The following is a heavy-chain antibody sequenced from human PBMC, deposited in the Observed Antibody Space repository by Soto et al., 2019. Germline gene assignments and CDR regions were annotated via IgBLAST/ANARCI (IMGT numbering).Heavy chain of an antibody. V-gene: IGHV3-30-3*01. CDR1: GFTFSSYA. J-gene: IGHJ5*02. CDR2: ISYDGSNK. Sequence: PGGSLRLSCAASGFTFSSYAMHWVRQAPGKGLEWVAVISYDGSNKYYADSVKGRFTISRDNSKNTLYLQMNSLRAEDTAVYYCARDHEYSSSSYWFDPWGQGTLVTVSS. D-gene: IGHD6-6*01. CDR3: ARDHEYSSSSYWFDP.